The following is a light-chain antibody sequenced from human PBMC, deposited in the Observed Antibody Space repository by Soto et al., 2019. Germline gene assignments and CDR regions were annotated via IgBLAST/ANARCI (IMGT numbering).Light chain of an antibody. J-gene: IGLJ1*01. CDR2: EVT. CDR3: CSYAGTTTYV. Sequence: QSVLTQPASVSGSPGQSITISCTGTRGDVGSYNLVSWYQQHPGKAPKLMIYEVTERPSGVSIRFSGSKSGDTASLTISGLQAEDEADYYCCSYAGTTTYVFGTGTKVTVL. V-gene: IGLV2-23*02. CDR1: RGDVGSYNL.